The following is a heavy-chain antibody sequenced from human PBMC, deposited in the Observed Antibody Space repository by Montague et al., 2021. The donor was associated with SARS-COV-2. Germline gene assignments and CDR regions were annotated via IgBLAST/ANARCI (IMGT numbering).Heavy chain of an antibody. Sequence: SETLSLTCTVSGGSISSSSCYWGWIRQPPGKGLEWIGSYYYSGSNYYNPSIRSRVTISVDTSKNQFSLKLSSVTAAVTVVYYCARDGSLRFEILIGPRHYYYGMDVWGQGTTVTVSS. CDR2: YYYSGSN. V-gene: IGHV4-39*07. CDR3: ARDGSLRFEILIGPRHYYYGMDV. CDR1: GGSISSSSCY. D-gene: IGHD3-9*01. J-gene: IGHJ6*02.